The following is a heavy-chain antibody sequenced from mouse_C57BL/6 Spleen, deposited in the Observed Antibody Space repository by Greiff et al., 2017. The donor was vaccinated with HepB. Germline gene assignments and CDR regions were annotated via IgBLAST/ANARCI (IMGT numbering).Heavy chain of an antibody. CDR1: GFSLTSYG. J-gene: IGHJ4*01. D-gene: IGHD1-1*01. Sequence: VKLVESGPGLVQPSQSLSITCTVSGFSLTSYGVHWVRQSPGKGLEWLGVIWSGGSTDYNAAFISRLSISKDNSKSQVFFKMNSLQADDTAIYYCARKGYYYGSSLMDYWGQGTSVTVSS. CDR3: ARKGYYYGSSLMDY. V-gene: IGHV2-2*01. CDR2: IWSGGST.